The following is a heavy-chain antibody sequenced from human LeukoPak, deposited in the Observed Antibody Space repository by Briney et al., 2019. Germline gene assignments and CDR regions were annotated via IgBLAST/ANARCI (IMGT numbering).Heavy chain of an antibody. CDR3: ARSWGSQWLTQDY. CDR1: GFTFSSHW. J-gene: IGHJ4*02. Sequence: GGSLRLSCAASGFTFSSHWMNWVRQAPGKGLEWVANIKQDGKEKYYMDSVRGRFTISRDNAKNSLYLQLNSLRAEDTAVYYCARSWGSQWLTQDYWGQGSLVTVSS. D-gene: IGHD6-19*01. V-gene: IGHV3-7*01. CDR2: IKQDGKEK.